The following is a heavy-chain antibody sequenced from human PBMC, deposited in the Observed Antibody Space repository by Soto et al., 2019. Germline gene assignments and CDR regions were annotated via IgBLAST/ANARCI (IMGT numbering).Heavy chain of an antibody. CDR3: ARDWTGDTCPCLDV. V-gene: IGHV3-23*01. D-gene: IGHD2-8*02. CDR1: GFTFSNYA. CDR2: FAGSGGST. J-gene: IGHJ6*02. Sequence: EVQLLESGGGLVQPGGSLRLSCAASGFTFSNYALTWVRQFPGKGLEWVSTFAGSGGSTYYADSVKGRFTISRDNSKNTLFLEMNRLRVEDTATYFCARDWTGDTCPCLDVWGQGTTVSVSS.